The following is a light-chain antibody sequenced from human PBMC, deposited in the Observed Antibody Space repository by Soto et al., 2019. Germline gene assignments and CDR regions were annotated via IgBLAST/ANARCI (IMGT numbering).Light chain of an antibody. Sequence: QSVVTQPRSVSGSPGQSVTISCTGTSSDVGGYNYVSWYQQHPGKAPKLMIYDVTKRPSGVPDRFSGSKSGNTASLTISGLRSEDEADYYCAAWDDSLSGLVFGGGTKLTVL. CDR1: SSDVGGYNY. J-gene: IGLJ2*01. CDR2: DVT. V-gene: IGLV2-11*01. CDR3: AAWDDSLSGLV.